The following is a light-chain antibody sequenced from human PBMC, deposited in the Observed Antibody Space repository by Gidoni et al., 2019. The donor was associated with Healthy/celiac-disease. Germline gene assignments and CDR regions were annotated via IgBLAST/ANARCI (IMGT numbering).Light chain of an antibody. V-gene: IGLV1-40*01. CDR2: GNS. CDR3: QSYDSSLREV. CDR1: SSNIGAGYD. Sequence: QSVLTQPPSVSGAPGQRVTISCTGSSSNIGAGYDVPWYQQLPGTAPKLLLYGNSTRPSGVPDRFSGSKSGTSASLAITGLQAEDEADYYCQSYDSSLREVFGGGTKLTVL. J-gene: IGLJ2*01.